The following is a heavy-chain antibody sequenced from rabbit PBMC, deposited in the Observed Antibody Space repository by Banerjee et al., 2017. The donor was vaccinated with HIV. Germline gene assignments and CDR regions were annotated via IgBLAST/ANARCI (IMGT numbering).Heavy chain of an antibody. CDR1: RFSVSSTDY. Sequence: QSLEESGGDLVKPGASLTLTCTASRFSVSSTDYMCWVRQAPGKGLEWIACIYAGSNGKTYYANWAKGRFTISKTSSTTGTLQMTSLTAADTATYFCARDLAGVIGWNFNLWGQGTLVTVS. CDR3: ARDLAGVIGWNFNL. J-gene: IGHJ4*01. D-gene: IGHD4-1*01. V-gene: IGHV1S40*01. CDR2: IYAGSNGKT.